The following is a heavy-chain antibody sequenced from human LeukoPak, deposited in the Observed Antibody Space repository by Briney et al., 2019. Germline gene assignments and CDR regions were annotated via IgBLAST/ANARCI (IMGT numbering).Heavy chain of an antibody. CDR2: MNPNSGNT. J-gene: IGHJ6*02. D-gene: IGHD3-10*01. Sequence: ASVKVSCKASGYTFTSYDINWVRQATGQGLEWMGWMNPNSGNTGYAQKFQGRVTMTRNTSISTAYVELSSLRSEDTAVYYCARGGTMVRGGVYYYYGMDVWGQGTTVTVSS. CDR1: GYTFTSYD. V-gene: IGHV1-8*01. CDR3: ARGGTMVRGGVYYYYGMDV.